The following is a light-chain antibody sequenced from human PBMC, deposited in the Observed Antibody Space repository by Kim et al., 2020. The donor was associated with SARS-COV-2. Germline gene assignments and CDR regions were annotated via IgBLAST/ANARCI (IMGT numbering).Light chain of an antibody. J-gene: IGKJ4*01. CDR1: QSVSSN. Sequence: EIVMTQSPATLSVSPGESATLSCRASQSVSSNLAWYQQKPGQAPRLLIYGASARATGIPARFSGSGSGTEFTLTISSLQSEDFALYYCQQYDSWPPSFTFGGGTKVEI. V-gene: IGKV3-15*01. CDR3: QQYDSWPPSFT. CDR2: GAS.